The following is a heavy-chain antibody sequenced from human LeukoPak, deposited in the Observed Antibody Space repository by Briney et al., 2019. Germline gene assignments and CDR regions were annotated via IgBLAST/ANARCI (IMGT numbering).Heavy chain of an antibody. V-gene: IGHV4-34*01. J-gene: IGHJ4*02. D-gene: IGHD3-22*01. CDR3: ASSNYYDSSGYSDY. CDR1: GGSFSGYY. CDR2: INHSGST. Sequence: SETLSLTCAVYGGSFSGYYWSWIRQPPGKGLEWIGEINHSGSTNYNPSLKSRVTISVDTSKNQFSLKPSSVTAADTAVYYCASSNYYDSSGYSDYWGQGTLVTVSS.